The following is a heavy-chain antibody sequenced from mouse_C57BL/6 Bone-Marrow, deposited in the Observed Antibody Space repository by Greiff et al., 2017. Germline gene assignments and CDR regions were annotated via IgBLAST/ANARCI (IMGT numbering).Heavy chain of an antibody. CDR3: ARRGITTKGYWYFDV. Sequence: EVQVVASGGGLVQPGGSLKLSCAASGFTFSDYGMAWVRQAPRKGPEWVAFISNLAYSIYYADTVTGRFTISRENAKNTLYLEMSSLRSEDTAMYYCARRGITTKGYWYFDVWGTGTTVTVSS. V-gene: IGHV5-15*01. CDR2: ISNLAYSI. CDR1: GFTFSDYG. D-gene: IGHD2-4*01. J-gene: IGHJ1*03.